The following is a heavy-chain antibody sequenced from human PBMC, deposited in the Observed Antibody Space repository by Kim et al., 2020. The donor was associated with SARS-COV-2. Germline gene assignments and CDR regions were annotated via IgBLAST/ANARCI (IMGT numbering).Heavy chain of an antibody. CDR3: ARGSSLTIFGVVGWFDP. Sequence: LQSRVTISVDTSKNQFSLKLSSVTAADTAVYYCARGSSLTIFGVVGWFDPWGQGTLVTVSS. J-gene: IGHJ5*02. V-gene: IGHV4-59*09. D-gene: IGHD3-3*01.